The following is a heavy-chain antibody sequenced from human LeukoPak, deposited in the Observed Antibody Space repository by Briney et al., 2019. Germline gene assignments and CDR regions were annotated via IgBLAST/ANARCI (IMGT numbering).Heavy chain of an antibody. Sequence: SQTLSLTCAISGDSVSTNSVAWNWIRQSPSRGLEWLGRTSYRSKWYNDYAVSVKSRITITPNTSKNQFSLQLNSVTPEDTAVYYCAREAEITRFDYWGQGTLVTVSS. J-gene: IGHJ4*02. V-gene: IGHV6-1*01. CDR3: AREAEITRFDY. CDR2: TSYRSKWYN. D-gene: IGHD5-24*01. CDR1: GDSVSTNSVA.